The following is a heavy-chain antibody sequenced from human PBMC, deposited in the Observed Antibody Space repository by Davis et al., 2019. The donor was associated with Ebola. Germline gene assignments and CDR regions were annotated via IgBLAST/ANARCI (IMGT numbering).Heavy chain of an antibody. CDR2: ISGSGGST. CDR3: ATTPPLEWFYMDV. J-gene: IGHJ6*03. V-gene: IGHV3-23*01. Sequence: PGGSLRLSCAASGFTFSSYAMSWVRQAPGQGLEWVSAISGSGGSTYYADSVKGRFTISRDNSKNTLYLQMNSLRAEDTAVYYCATTPPLEWFYMDVWGKGTTVTVSS. D-gene: IGHD3-3*01. CDR1: GFTFSSYA.